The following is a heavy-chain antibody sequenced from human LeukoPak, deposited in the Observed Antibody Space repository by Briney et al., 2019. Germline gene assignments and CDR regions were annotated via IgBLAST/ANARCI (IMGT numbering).Heavy chain of an antibody. D-gene: IGHD5-12*01. Sequence: PSETLSLTCTVSGGSISSYYWSWIREPAGKGLEWIGRIHTSGSTNYNPSLKSRVTMSVDTSKNQFSLKLSSVTAADTAVYYCASSISGYGNFDYWGQGTLVTVSS. CDR1: GGSISSYY. V-gene: IGHV4-4*07. J-gene: IGHJ4*02. CDR2: IHTSGST. CDR3: ASSISGYGNFDY.